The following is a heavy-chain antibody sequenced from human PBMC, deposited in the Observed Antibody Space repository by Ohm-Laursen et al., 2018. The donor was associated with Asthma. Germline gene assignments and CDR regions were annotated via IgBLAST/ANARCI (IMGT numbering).Heavy chain of an antibody. J-gene: IGHJ6*02. CDR2: ISSSSSYI. V-gene: IGHV3-21*01. CDR3: ARYYYGMDV. Sequence: SLRLSCAASGFTFSSYSMNWVRQAPGKGLEWVSSISSSSSYIHYADSVKGRFTISRDNAKNSLYLQMNSLRAEDTAVYYCARYYYGMDVWGQGTTVTVSS. CDR1: GFTFSSYS.